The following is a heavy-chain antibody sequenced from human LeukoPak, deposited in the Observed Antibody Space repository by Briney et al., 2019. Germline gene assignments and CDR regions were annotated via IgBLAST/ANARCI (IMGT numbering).Heavy chain of an antibody. CDR1: GYTFTSYG. Sequence: ASVKVSCKASGYTFTSYGISWVRQAPGQGLEWMGWISAYNGNTNYAQKLQGRVTMTTDTSTSTAYMELRSLRSDDTAVYYCAKMNNYDSSAYSLLLVWFDLWGRGTLVTVSS. CDR3: AKMNNYDSSAYSLLLVWFDL. V-gene: IGHV1-18*01. J-gene: IGHJ2*01. CDR2: ISAYNGNT. D-gene: IGHD3-22*01.